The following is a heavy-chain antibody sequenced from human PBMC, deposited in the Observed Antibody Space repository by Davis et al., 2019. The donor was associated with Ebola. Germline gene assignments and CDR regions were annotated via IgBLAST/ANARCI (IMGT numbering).Heavy chain of an antibody. CDR1: GFTLSDYY. CDR3: ARDPKGYYYGMDV. V-gene: IGHV3-11*01. CDR2: ISSSGSTI. Sequence: GESLKTPCAASGFTLSDYYMSWIRQAPGKGLEWVSYISSSGSTIYYADSVKGRFTISRDNAKNSLYLKMNSLRAEDTAVYYCARDPKGYYYGMDVWGQGTTVTVSS. J-gene: IGHJ6*02.